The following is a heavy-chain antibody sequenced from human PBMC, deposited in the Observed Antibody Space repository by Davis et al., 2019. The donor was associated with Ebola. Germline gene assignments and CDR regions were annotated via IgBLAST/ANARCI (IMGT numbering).Heavy chain of an antibody. V-gene: IGHV1-18*01. D-gene: IGHD6-13*01. Sequence: NVQGRVTMTTDTSTSTAYMEVGSLRSDDTAVYYCARARSLAAAGMGFDYWGQGTLVTVSS. J-gene: IGHJ4*02. CDR3: ARARSLAAAGMGFDY.